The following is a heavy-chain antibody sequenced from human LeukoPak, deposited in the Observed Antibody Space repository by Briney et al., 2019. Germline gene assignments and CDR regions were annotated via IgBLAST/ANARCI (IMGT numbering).Heavy chain of an antibody. CDR2: IYYSGST. Sequence: SETLSLTCTVSGGSISSYYWRWIRQPPGKGLEWIGYIYYSGSTNYNPSLKSRVTISVDTAKNQYSLKLSSVTAADTAEYYCARSRVAAGNFDYWGQGTLVTVSS. CDR3: ARSRVAAGNFDY. J-gene: IGHJ4*02. D-gene: IGHD6-13*01. V-gene: IGHV4-59*01. CDR1: GGSISSYY.